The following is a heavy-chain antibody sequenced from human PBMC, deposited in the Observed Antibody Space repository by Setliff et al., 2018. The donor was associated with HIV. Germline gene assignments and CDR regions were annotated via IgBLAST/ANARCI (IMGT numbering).Heavy chain of an antibody. V-gene: IGHV1-46*01. D-gene: IGHD2-15*01. CDR1: GYTFTSYY. J-gene: IGHJ4*02. Sequence: GASVKVSCKASGYTFTSYYIHWVRQAPGQGLEWMGMVIPSTGDTNYAQNFQGRVTMTRDTSTNTVYMDLSSLKSEDTAVYYCVREARGGYFDYWGQGTLVTVSS. CDR2: VIPSTGDT. CDR3: VREARGGYFDY.